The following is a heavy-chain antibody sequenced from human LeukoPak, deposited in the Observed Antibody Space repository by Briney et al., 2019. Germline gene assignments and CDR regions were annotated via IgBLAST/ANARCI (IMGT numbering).Heavy chain of an antibody. CDR2: IKQDGSQK. V-gene: IGHV3-7*03. D-gene: IGHD3-22*01. Sequence: AGSLTLSCVVSGFTSSIHWMSWVRQVPGKGLEWVANIKQDGSQKSYVDSVKGQFTISRDKAKNSLYLQVNSLRAEDTAIYYCARAAEFIVDFDYWGQGTLVTVSS. J-gene: IGHJ4*02. CDR3: ARAAEFIVDFDY. CDR1: GFTSSIHW.